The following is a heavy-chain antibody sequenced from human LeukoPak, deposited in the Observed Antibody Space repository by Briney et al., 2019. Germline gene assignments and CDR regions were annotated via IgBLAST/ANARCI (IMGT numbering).Heavy chain of an antibody. V-gene: IGHV3-64*02. CDR3: AREYCTTNSCYIWGLGY. CDR1: GFSFSTYT. J-gene: IGHJ4*02. Sequence: GGSLRLSCAASGFSFSTYTMRWVRQAPGKGLEYVSGIASNGGTKYYADSVKGRFTISRDNFKNTVYLQMDSLRTEDMAVYYCAREYCTTNSCYIWGLGYWGQGILVTVSS. CDR2: IASNGGTK. D-gene: IGHD2-2*02.